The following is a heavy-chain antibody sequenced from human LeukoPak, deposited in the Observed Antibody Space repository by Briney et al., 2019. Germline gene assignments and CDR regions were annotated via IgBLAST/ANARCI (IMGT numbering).Heavy chain of an antibody. CDR3: ASGRTDIVVVPATLRNYYFDY. V-gene: IGHV1-69*06. J-gene: IGHJ4*02. CDR2: IMPISGTA. CDR1: GYTFNRYG. D-gene: IGHD2-2*01. Sequence: ASVKVSCKASGYTFNRYGMNWVRQAPGQGLEWMGGIMPISGTANYAQKFQGRVTITADKPTNTAYMELSSLRSEDTAVYYCASGRTDIVVVPATLRNYYFDYWGQGTLVTVSS.